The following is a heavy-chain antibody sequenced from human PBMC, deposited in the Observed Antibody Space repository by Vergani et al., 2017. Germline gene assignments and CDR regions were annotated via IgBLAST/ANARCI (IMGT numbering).Heavy chain of an antibody. CDR1: GGSMSGYY. Sequence: QVRLQESGPGLVKPSETLSLTCSVSGGSMSGYYWSWIRQPPGQELGWIGYMYHSGSTNYNPSLETRVTISGDTSKNQFSLKLNSVTAADTAVYYCARMGGYDEGDAFRFGYFDSWGPGILVTVSS. J-gene: IGHJ4*02. D-gene: IGHD3-10*01. CDR2: MYHSGST. CDR3: ARMGGYDEGDAFRFGYFDS. V-gene: IGHV4-59*01.